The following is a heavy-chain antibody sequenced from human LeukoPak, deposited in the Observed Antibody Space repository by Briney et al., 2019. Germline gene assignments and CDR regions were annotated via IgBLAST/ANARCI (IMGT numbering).Heavy chain of an antibody. Sequence: GGSLRLSCAASGFTVSSNYMSWVRQAPGKGPEWVSVIYSGGSTYYADSVKGRFTISRDNSKNTLYLQMNSLRAEDTAVYYCARAGFLRFLEWLSLSSYYYYGMDVWGQGTTVTVSS. J-gene: IGHJ6*02. D-gene: IGHD3-3*01. V-gene: IGHV3-53*01. CDR1: GFTVSSNY. CDR2: IYSGGST. CDR3: ARAGFLRFLEWLSLSSYYYYGMDV.